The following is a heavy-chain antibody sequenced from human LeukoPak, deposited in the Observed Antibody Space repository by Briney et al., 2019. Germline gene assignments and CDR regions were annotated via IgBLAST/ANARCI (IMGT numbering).Heavy chain of an antibody. Sequence: SETLSLTCTVSGGSISSSSYYWGWIRQPPGKGLEWIGSIYYSGSTYYNPSLKSRVTISVDTSKNQFSLKLSSVTAADTAVYYCATLSGTREDYWGQGTLVTVAS. CDR3: ATLSGTREDY. D-gene: IGHD1-26*01. CDR2: IYYSGST. V-gene: IGHV4-39*07. CDR1: GGSISSSSYY. J-gene: IGHJ4*02.